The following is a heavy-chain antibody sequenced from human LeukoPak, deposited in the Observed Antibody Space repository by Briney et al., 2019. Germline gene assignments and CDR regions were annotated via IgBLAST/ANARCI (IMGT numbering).Heavy chain of an antibody. J-gene: IGHJ4*02. CDR1: GYTFTSYA. V-gene: IGHV1-3*01. CDR3: ARSRYSSVSFRHKEPFDY. CDR2: INAVNGNT. Sequence: ASVKVSCRASGYTFTSYAMHWVRQAPGQRLEWMGWINAVNGNTKYSQKFQGRVTITRDTSASTAYMELSSLRSEDTAVYYCARSRYSSVSFRHKEPFDYWGQGTLVTVSS. D-gene: IGHD6-19*01.